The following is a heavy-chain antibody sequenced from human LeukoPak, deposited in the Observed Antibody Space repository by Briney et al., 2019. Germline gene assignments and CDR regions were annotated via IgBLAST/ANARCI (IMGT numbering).Heavy chain of an antibody. J-gene: IGHJ5*02. CDR1: GGSFSGYY. D-gene: IGHD3-16*01. CDR2: INHSGST. CDR3: ARVLRDSRFDP. V-gene: IGHV4-34*01. Sequence: SETLSLTCAVYGGSFSGYYWSWIRQPPGKGLEWIGEINHSGSTNYNPSLKSRVTISVDTSENQFSLKLSSVTAADTAVYYCARVLRDSRFDPWGQGTLVTVSS.